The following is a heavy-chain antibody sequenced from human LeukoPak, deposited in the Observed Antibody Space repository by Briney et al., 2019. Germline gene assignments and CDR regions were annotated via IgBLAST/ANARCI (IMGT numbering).Heavy chain of an antibody. D-gene: IGHD1-20*01. CDR3: ARVRDNWNDEGMDY. CDR1: GYTFIGYY. V-gene: IGHV1-2*02. J-gene: IGHJ4*02. CDR2: INPNNGT. Sequence: ASVKVSCKASGYTFIGYYIHWVRQAPGQGLEWMGWINPNNGTNYAQKFQGRVTMTRDTSISTAYMDLSSLTSEDTAVYYCARVRDNWNDEGMDYWGQGTLVTVST.